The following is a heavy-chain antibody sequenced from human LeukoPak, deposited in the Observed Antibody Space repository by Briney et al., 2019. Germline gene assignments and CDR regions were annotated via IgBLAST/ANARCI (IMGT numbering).Heavy chain of an antibody. CDR1: GGSISSGGYY. V-gene: IGHV4-31*03. D-gene: IGHD2-15*01. Sequence: SETLSLTCTVSGGSISSGGYYWSWIPQHPGKGLEWIGYIYYSGSTYYNPSLKSRVTISVDTSKNQFSLKLSSVTAADTAVYYCARDRQRGDIRIWGQGTMVTVSS. CDR2: IYYSGST. CDR3: ARDRQRGDIRI. J-gene: IGHJ3*02.